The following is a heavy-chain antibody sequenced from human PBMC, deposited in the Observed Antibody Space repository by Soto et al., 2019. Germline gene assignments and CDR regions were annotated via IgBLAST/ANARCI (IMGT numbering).Heavy chain of an antibody. D-gene: IGHD5-12*01. Sequence: ASVKVSCKASGYTFTSYDINWVRQATGQGLEWMGWMNPNSGNTGYAQKFQGRVTMTRNTSISTAYMELSSLRSEDTAVYYCARSIGWLRLRATDAFDIWGQGTMVTVSS. J-gene: IGHJ3*02. CDR1: GYTFTSYD. V-gene: IGHV1-8*01. CDR2: MNPNSGNT. CDR3: ARSIGWLRLRATDAFDI.